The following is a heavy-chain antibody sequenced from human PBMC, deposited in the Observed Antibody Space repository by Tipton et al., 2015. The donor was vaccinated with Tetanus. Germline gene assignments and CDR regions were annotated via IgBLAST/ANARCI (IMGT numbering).Heavy chain of an antibody. CDR2: ISVSGTT. J-gene: IGHJ4*02. CDR1: GLPFSDFA. D-gene: IGHD2-2*02. V-gene: IGHV3-23*01. Sequence: GSLRLSCVASGLPFSDFAMTWVRQAPGKGLDWVSTISVSGTTYNADSVKGRFTISRDNSLNTLYLQMNSLRAEDTGTYYCASPVRAHLYAFDYWGQGSLVTVSS. CDR3: ASPVRAHLYAFDY.